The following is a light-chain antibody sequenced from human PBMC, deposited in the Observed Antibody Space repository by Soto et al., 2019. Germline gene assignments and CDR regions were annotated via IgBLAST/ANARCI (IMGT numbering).Light chain of an antibody. Sequence: QSVLTQPASVSGSPGQSITISCTGTSSDVGSYNLVSWYQQHPGKAPKLMIYEGSKRPSGVSNRFSGSKSGNTASLTISGLQAEDEADYYCCSYAGSSTFLFVFGGGTKLTVL. V-gene: IGLV2-23*03. CDR3: CSYAGSSTFLFV. J-gene: IGLJ2*01. CDR2: EGS. CDR1: SSDVGSYNL.